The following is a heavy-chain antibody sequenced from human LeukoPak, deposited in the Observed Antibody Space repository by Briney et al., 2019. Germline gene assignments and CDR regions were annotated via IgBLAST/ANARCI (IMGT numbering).Heavy chain of an antibody. D-gene: IGHD5-12*01. CDR3: ASIYSGYGFCFDY. J-gene: IGHJ4*02. Sequence: PGGSLRLSCAVSGFTFSSYWMSWVRQAPGKGLEWVANIKQDGSEKYYVDSVKGRFTISRDNAKNSLYLQMNSLRAEDTAVYYCASIYSGYGFCFDYWGQGTLVTVSS. V-gene: IGHV3-7*01. CDR2: IKQDGSEK. CDR1: GFTFSSYW.